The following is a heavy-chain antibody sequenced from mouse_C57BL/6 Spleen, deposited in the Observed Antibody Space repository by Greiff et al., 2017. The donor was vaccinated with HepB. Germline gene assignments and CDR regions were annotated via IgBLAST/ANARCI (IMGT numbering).Heavy chain of an antibody. D-gene: IGHD1-1*01. Sequence: QVQLQQSGAELVRPGTSVKVSCKASGYAFTNYLIEWVKQRPGQGLEWIGVINPGSGGTNYNEKFKGKATLTADKSSSTAYMQLSSLTSEDSAVYCCARREVVPDYWGQGTTLTVSS. V-gene: IGHV1-54*01. J-gene: IGHJ2*01. CDR1: GYAFTNYL. CDR3: ARREVVPDY. CDR2: INPGSGGT.